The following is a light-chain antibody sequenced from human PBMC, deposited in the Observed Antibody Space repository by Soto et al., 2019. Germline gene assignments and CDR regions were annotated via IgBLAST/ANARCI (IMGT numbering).Light chain of an antibody. J-gene: IGKJ3*01. CDR3: QESYSTPSVT. Sequence: DIQMTQSPSSMSASVGDRVTITCRASQSISAYLNWYQQKPGKAPKLLIYAASSLQSGVPSRFSGSGSGTDFTITISSLQPEDFATYYCQESYSTPSVTVGPGTKVDIK. V-gene: IGKV1-39*01. CDR1: QSISAY. CDR2: AAS.